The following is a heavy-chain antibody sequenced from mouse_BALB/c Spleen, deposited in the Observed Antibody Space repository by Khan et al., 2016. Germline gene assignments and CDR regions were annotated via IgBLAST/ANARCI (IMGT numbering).Heavy chain of an antibody. CDR2: INPSHGGT. CDR1: GYTFTSYY. Sequence: QVRLQQSGAELVKPGTSVRLSCKASGYTFTSYYMYWVKQRPGQGLEWIGEINPSHGGTNFNEKFKNKATLTVDNSSTTAYMQLSSLTSEDSAVYWCTREPFAYWGQGTLVTVSA. J-gene: IGHJ3*01. V-gene: IGHV1S81*02. CDR3: TREPFAY.